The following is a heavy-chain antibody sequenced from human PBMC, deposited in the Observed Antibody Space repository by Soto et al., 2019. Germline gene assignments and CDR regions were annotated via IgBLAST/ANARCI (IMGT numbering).Heavy chain of an antibody. Sequence: QVQLQQWGAGLLKPSETLSLTCAVYGGSFSGYYWSWIRQPPGKGLEWIGEINHSGSTNYNPSLKSRVTISVDTSKNQFSLKLSSVTAADTAVYYCARGIGYCSGGSCYSGSPIDYWGQGTLVTVSS. CDR3: ARGIGYCSGGSCYSGSPIDY. CDR1: GGSFSGYY. CDR2: INHSGST. V-gene: IGHV4-34*01. D-gene: IGHD2-15*01. J-gene: IGHJ4*02.